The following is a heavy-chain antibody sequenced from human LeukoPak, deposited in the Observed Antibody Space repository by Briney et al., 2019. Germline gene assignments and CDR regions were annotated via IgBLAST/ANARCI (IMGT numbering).Heavy chain of an antibody. J-gene: IGHJ4*02. D-gene: IGHD6-19*01. Sequence: SGGSLRLSCAASGFTFSSYSMSWVRQAPGKGLDWVSSISSSSSTIYYADSVKGRFTISRDNSKNTLYLQMNSLRAEDTAVYYCARAHGYSSGSFDYWGQGTLVTVSS. CDR1: GFTFSSYS. V-gene: IGHV3-48*01. CDR3: ARAHGYSSGSFDY. CDR2: ISSSSSTI.